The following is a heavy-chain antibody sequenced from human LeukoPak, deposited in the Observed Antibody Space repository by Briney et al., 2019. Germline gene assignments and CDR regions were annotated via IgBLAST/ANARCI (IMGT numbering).Heavy chain of an antibody. D-gene: IGHD6-13*01. CDR3: ARGQAASPDPYGMDV. CDR1: GFTVSSSH. V-gene: IGHV3-66*01. CDR2: TYSGGNT. Sequence: PGGSLRLSCAASGFTVSSSHMTWVRQTPGKGLEWVSVTYSGGNTDYADSVKGRFTISRDNSKNSLYLQMNSLRAEDTAVYYCARGQAASPDPYGMDVWGQGTTVTVSS. J-gene: IGHJ6*02.